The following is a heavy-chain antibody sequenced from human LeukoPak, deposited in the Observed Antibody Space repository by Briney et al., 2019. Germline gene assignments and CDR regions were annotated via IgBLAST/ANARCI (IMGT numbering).Heavy chain of an antibody. Sequence: PGGSLRLSCAASGFTFSSYSMNWVRQAPGKGLEWVSSISSSSSYIYYADSVKGRFTISRDNAKNSLYLQMNSLRAEDTAVYYCARVWAEQLERVNAFDIWGQGTMVTVSS. CDR2: ISSSSSYI. D-gene: IGHD1-1*01. J-gene: IGHJ3*02. CDR1: GFTFSSYS. CDR3: ARVWAEQLERVNAFDI. V-gene: IGHV3-21*01.